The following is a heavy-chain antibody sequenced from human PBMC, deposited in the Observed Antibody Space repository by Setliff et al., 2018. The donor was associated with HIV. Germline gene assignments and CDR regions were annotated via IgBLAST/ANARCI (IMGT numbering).Heavy chain of an antibody. J-gene: IGHJ6*02. CDR2: IYPGDSDT. CDR3: ARHGYCSGTSCSEYYYYYGMDV. V-gene: IGHV5-51*01. D-gene: IGHD2-2*03. Sequence: GESLKISCKGSGYSFTNYWIGWVRRMPGKGLEWMGIIYPGDSDTRYSPSFQGQVTISADKSISTAYLQWSSLKASDTAMYYCARHGYCSGTSCSEYYYYYGMDVWGQGTTVTVSS. CDR1: GYSFTNYW.